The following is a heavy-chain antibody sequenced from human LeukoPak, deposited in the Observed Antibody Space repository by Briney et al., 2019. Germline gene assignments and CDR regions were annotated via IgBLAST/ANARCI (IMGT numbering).Heavy chain of an antibody. V-gene: IGHV3-23*01. CDR1: GFTFSSYA. J-gene: IGHJ3*02. D-gene: IGHD6-19*01. CDR2: ISGSGGST. CDR3: AKADYIRAVAGIYDAFDI. Sequence: GGSLRLSCAASGFTFSSYAMSWVRQAPGKGLEWVSAISGSGGSTYYADSVKGRFTISRDNSKNTLYLQMNSLRAEDTAVYYCAKADYIRAVAGIYDAFDIWGQGTMVTVSS.